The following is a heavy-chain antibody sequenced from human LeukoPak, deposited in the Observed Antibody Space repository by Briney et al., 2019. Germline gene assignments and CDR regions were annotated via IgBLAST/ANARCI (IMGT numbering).Heavy chain of an antibody. CDR1: SDSVSSYY. V-gene: IGHV4-59*02. CDR2: ISYSGSS. CDR3: ARRGGFGSSWEIGY. D-gene: IGHD6-13*01. Sequence: PSETLSLTCTVSSDSVSSYYWGWIRQPPGKGLEWIGFISYSGSSNYNPSLKSRVTISIDTSKNQFSLKLSSLTAADTAVYYCARRGGFGSSWEIGYWGQGILVTVSS. J-gene: IGHJ4*02.